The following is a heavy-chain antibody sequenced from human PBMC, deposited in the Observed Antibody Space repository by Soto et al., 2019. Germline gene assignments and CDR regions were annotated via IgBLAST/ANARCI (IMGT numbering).Heavy chain of an antibody. CDR2: IRSKVNNYAT. CDR1: GFTFGGSA. CDR3: TRHVEGPSAYRYFDY. Sequence: GGSLRLSCAASGFTFGGSAIHWVRQASGKGLEWVGRIRSKVNNYATAYAASVKGRFTISRDDSKNTAYLRMNSLKTEDTALYYCTRHVEGPSAYRYFDYWGHGTLVTVSS. D-gene: IGHD5-12*01. V-gene: IGHV3-73*01. J-gene: IGHJ4*01.